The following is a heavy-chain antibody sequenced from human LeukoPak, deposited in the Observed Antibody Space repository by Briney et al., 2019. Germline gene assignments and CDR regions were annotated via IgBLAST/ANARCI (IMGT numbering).Heavy chain of an antibody. CDR3: AKDSSPALLAVAGTVDY. CDR2: CGVTA. Sequence: GGSLRLLCAAFGFTFRRFAMRWVPRSPGKGPEGFTGCGVTAYYPDSVKGRFPISRDNSKNTLYLLMNSPRAQDTAVYYCAKDSSPALLAVAGTVDYWGQGTLVTVSS. D-gene: IGHD6-19*01. J-gene: IGHJ4*02. V-gene: IGHV3-23*01. CDR1: GFTFRRFA.